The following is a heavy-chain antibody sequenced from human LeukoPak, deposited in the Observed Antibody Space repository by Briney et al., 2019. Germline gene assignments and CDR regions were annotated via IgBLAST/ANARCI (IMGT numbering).Heavy chain of an antibody. D-gene: IGHD3-22*01. Sequence: PGGSLRLSCAASGFTFSSYGMHWVRQAPGKGLEWVAFIRYDGSNKYYADSVKGRFTISRDNSKNTLYLQMNSLRAEDTAVYYCAKALRYYDSSGYLIDYGGQGTLVTVSS. CDR3: AKALRYYDSSGYLIDY. J-gene: IGHJ4*02. CDR1: GFTFSSYG. CDR2: IRYDGSNK. V-gene: IGHV3-30*02.